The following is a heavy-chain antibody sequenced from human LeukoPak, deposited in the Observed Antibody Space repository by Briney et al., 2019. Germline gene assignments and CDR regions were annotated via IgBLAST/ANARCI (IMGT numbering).Heavy chain of an antibody. Sequence: ASVTVSCKASGYTFISYYMHWVRQAPGQGLEWMGIINPSGGSTSYAQKFQDRVTMTRDTSTSTVYMELSSLKSEDTAVYYCAREDVVLVDAVRYYYYGMDVWGQGTTVTVSS. CDR3: AREDVVLVDAVRYYYYGMDV. J-gene: IGHJ6*02. V-gene: IGHV1-46*01. CDR1: GYTFISYY. CDR2: INPSGGST. D-gene: IGHD2-8*01.